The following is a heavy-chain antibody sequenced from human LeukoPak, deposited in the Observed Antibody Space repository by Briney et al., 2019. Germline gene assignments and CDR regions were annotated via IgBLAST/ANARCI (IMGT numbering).Heavy chain of an antibody. CDR2: IHDSGST. D-gene: IGHD6-13*01. J-gene: IGHJ6*02. Sequence: PSETLSLTCTVYGGSISSYYGSWIRQPPGKGLEWIGCIHDSGSTNYNPSLKSRVTMSVDTSKNQFSLKLSSVTAADTAVHYCARHSPVHSSSPCCRGLYGMDVWGQGTTVTVSS. V-gene: IGHV4-59*08. CDR1: GGSISSYY. CDR3: ARHSPVHSSSPCCRGLYGMDV.